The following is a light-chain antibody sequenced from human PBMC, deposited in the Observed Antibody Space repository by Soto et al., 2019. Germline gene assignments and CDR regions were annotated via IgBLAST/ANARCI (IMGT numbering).Light chain of an antibody. Sequence: DIQMTQSPSTLSASVGDRVTITCRASQSISSWLAWYQQKPGQAPKLLIYKASTLQSGVPSRFSGSGSGTEFTLASSSRQPDDSATYYCQQYNDNWTFGQGTKVEIK. V-gene: IGKV1-5*03. CDR3: QQYNDNWT. CDR1: QSISSW. J-gene: IGKJ1*01. CDR2: KAS.